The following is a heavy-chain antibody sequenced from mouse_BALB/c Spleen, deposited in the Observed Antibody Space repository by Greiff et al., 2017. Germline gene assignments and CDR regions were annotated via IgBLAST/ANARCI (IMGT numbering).Heavy chain of an antibody. Sequence: EVKLEESGGGLVQPGGSLKLSCAASGFTFSSYTMSWVRQTPEKRLEWVAYISNGGGSTYYPDTVKGRFTISRDNAKNTLYLQMSSLKSEDTAMYYCARHERRNYAMDYWGQGTSVTVSS. J-gene: IGHJ4*01. V-gene: IGHV5-12-2*01. CDR1: GFTFSSYT. CDR3: ARHERRNYAMDY. CDR2: ISNGGGST.